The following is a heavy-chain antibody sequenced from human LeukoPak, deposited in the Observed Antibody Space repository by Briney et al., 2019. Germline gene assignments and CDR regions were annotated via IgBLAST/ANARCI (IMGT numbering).Heavy chain of an antibody. CDR2: MSGSGGST. V-gene: IGHV3-23*01. Sequence: GGSLRLSCAGSGFTFSSHAMSWVRQAPGKGLEWVSAMSGSGGSTYYADSVKGRFTISRDNSKNTLYLQMNSLRAEDTAVYYCARRRYSGSSQHFDYWGQGTLVTVSS. CDR3: ARRRYSGSSQHFDY. CDR1: GFTFSSHA. D-gene: IGHD1-26*01. J-gene: IGHJ4*02.